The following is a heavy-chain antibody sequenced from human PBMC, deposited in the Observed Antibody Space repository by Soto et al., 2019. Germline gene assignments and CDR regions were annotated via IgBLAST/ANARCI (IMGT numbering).Heavy chain of an antibody. V-gene: IGHV2-5*01. D-gene: IGHD4-17*01. CDR2: IYWNEDR. J-gene: IGHJ5*02. CDR3: AHRGYGDYPRDNWFDP. CDR1: GFSLKTGGAG. Sequence: QITLKESGPTLVKPTQTLTLTCTFSGFSLKTGGAGVGWIRQPPGKALEWLALIYWNEDRRYSPSLKSRLTITKDTSKNQVVLTMTNMDPMDTATYYCAHRGYGDYPRDNWFDPWGQGILVTVSS.